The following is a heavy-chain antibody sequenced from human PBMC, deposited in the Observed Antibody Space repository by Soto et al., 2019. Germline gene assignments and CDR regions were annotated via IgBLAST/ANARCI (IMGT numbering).Heavy chain of an antibody. D-gene: IGHD4-4*01. CDR2: IYYSGST. V-gene: IGHV4-30-4*02. CDR1: GGSISSGDYY. J-gene: IGHJ5*02. CDR3: AREGLTTGDNSSDP. Sequence: PSDTLSLTCTVSGGSISSGDYYWSWIRQPPGKGLEWIGYIYYSGSTYYNPSLKSRVTISVDTSKNQFSLKLSSVTAADTAVYYCAREGLTTGDNSSDPWGQGTPVTVSS.